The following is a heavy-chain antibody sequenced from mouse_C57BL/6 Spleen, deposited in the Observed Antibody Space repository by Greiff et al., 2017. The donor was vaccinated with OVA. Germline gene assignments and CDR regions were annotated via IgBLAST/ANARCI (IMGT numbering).Heavy chain of an antibody. V-gene: IGHV5-4*01. D-gene: IGHD2-4*01. CDR2: ISDGGSYT. Sequence: EVKLMESGGGLVKPGGSLKLSCAASGFTFSSYAMSWVRQTPEKRLEWVATISDGGSYTYYPDNVKGRFTISRDNAKNNLYLQMSHLKSEDTAMYYCARDGRDYDGGTWFAYWGQGTLVTVSA. J-gene: IGHJ3*01. CDR3: ARDGRDYDGGTWFAY. CDR1: GFTFSSYA.